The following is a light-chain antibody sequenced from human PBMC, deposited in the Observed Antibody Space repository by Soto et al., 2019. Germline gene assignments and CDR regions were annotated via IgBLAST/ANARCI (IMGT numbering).Light chain of an antibody. CDR1: QSISSNY. CDR2: GAS. V-gene: IGKV3-20*01. J-gene: IGKJ5*01. CDR3: QQYTGPPTT. Sequence: EIVMTQSPATLSVSPGASATLSCRASQSISSNYLAWYQQRPGQAPRLLIYGASTRAAGIPDRFSGSGSGTDFTLTITRLEPEDSAVYFCQQYTGPPTTFGQGTRLEIK.